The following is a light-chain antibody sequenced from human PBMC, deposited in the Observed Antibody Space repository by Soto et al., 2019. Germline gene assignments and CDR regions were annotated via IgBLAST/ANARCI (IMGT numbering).Light chain of an antibody. CDR2: SAS. V-gene: IGKV1-39*01. CDR3: QQSYITPLT. Sequence: DFQMTQSPSSLSASVGDRVTITCRASQSISSYLNWYQQKPGEAPKLLIYSASSLQSGVPSRFSGSGSGTDFTLTISSLRPEDFATYYCQQSYITPLTFVGGTKVEIK. J-gene: IGKJ4*01. CDR1: QSISSY.